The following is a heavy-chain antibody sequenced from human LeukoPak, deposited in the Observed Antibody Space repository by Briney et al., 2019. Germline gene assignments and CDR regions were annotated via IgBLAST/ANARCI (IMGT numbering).Heavy chain of an antibody. CDR2: IKQDGSEI. V-gene: IGHV3-7*01. D-gene: IGHD2-15*01. J-gene: IGHJ4*02. CDR3: ARDGYCSGGSCYVDY. CDR1: GFTFSSYW. Sequence: GGSLRLSCAASGFTFSSYWMSWVRQAPGKGLEWVANIKQDGSEIYYVDSVKGRFTISRDNAKNSLYLQMNSLRGEDTAIYYCARDGYCSGGSCYVDYWGQGTLVTVSS.